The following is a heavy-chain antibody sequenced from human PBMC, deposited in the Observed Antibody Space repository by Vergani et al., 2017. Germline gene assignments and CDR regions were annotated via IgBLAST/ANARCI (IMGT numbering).Heavy chain of an antibody. Sequence: EVQLLESGGGLVQPGGSLRLSCAASGFTFSSYAMSWVRQAPGKGLEWVSGISGSGGSTYYADSVKGRSTSSRDNSKNTLYLQMNSLRAEDTAVYYCAKGPTVTTAGDYWYFDLWGRGTLVTVSS. CDR2: ISGSGGST. CDR1: GFTFSSYA. V-gene: IGHV3-23*01. CDR3: AKGPTVTTAGDYWYFDL. D-gene: IGHD4-17*01. J-gene: IGHJ2*01.